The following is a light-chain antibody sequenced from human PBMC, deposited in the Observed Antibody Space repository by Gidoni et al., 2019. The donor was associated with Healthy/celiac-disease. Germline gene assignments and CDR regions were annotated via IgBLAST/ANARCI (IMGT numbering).Light chain of an antibody. CDR2: GAS. CDR1: QSVSSN. Sequence: EIVMTQSPATLSVSPGERATLSCRASQSVSSNLAWYQQKPGQAPRLLIYGASTRATGIPARFSGSGSGTEFTLTISSLQSEDFAVYYCQQYNNWPLTFGGGRGVEIK. V-gene: IGKV3-15*01. CDR3: QQYNNWPLT. J-gene: IGKJ4*01.